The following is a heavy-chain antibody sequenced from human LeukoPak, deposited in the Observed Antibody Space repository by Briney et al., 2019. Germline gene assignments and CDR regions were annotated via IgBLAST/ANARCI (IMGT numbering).Heavy chain of an antibody. Sequence: GGSLRLSCAASGFTLSSYWMHWVRQAPGKGLVWVSRMNSDGSSTTYADSVKGRFTISRDNAKNALYLKMSSLRAEDTAVYHCAREAFNYGDHYFDYWGQGTLVTVSS. CDR2: MNSDGSST. D-gene: IGHD4-17*01. CDR3: AREAFNYGDHYFDY. CDR1: GFTLSSYW. J-gene: IGHJ4*02. V-gene: IGHV3-74*01.